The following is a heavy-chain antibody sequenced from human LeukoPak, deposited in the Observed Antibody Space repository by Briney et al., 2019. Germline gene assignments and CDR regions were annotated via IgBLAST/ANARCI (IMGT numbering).Heavy chain of an antibody. Sequence: GGSLKLSCAASGFTFSGSAMHWVRQASGKGLEWVGRIRSKANSYATAYAASVKGRFTISRDDSKNTAYLQMNSLKTEDTAVYYCTSPTVTPGYWGQGTLSPSPQ. J-gene: IGHJ4*02. D-gene: IGHD4-17*01. V-gene: IGHV3-73*01. CDR3: TSPTVTPGY. CDR1: GFTFSGSA. CDR2: IRSKANSYAT.